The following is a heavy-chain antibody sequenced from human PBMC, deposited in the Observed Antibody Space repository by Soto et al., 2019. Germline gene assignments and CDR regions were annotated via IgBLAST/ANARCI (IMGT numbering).Heavy chain of an antibody. CDR3: ARSHSPNFYDSSGPILDAVDI. V-gene: IGHV5-51*01. CDR2: IYPGDSDT. D-gene: IGHD3-22*01. Sequence: GESLKISCKGSGYSFTSYWIGWVRQMPGKGLEWMGIIYPGDSDTRYSPSFQGQVTISADKSISTAYLQWSSLKASDTAMYYCARSHSPNFYDSSGPILDAVDIWAQGTMVT. CDR1: GYSFTSYW. J-gene: IGHJ3*02.